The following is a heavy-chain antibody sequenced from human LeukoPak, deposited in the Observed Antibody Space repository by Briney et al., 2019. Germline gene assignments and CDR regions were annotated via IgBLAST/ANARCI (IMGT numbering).Heavy chain of an antibody. Sequence: GESLKISCKGSGYSFTSYWIGWVRQMPGKGLEWMGIIYPGDSDTRYSPSFQGQVTISADKSISTAYLQWSSLKASDTAMYYCARLVGYCSGGSCYHFDYWGQGTLVTVS. CDR2: IYPGDSDT. CDR3: ARLVGYCSGGSCYHFDY. CDR1: GYSFTSYW. J-gene: IGHJ4*02. D-gene: IGHD2-15*01. V-gene: IGHV5-51*01.